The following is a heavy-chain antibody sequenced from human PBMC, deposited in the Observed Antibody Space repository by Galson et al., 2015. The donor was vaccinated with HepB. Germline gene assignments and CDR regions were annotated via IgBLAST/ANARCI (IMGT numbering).Heavy chain of an antibody. V-gene: IGHV1-8*01. J-gene: IGHJ4*02. CDR3: SVAYSSSSGLHPLDY. CDR2: MNPNSGNT. D-gene: IGHD6-6*01. CDR1: GYTFTSYD. Sequence: SVKVSCKASGYTFTSYDINWVRQATGQGLEWMGWMNPNSGNTGYAQKLQGRVTMTTDTSTTTAYMELRSLRSDDTAVYYCSVAYSSSSGLHPLDYWGQGTLVTVSS.